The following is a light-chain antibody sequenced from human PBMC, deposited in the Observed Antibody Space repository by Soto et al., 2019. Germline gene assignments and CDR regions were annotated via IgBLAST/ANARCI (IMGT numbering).Light chain of an antibody. J-gene: IGKJ1*01. CDR3: QQYGSSRWT. CDR2: GAS. CDR1: QSISSNY. V-gene: IGKV3-20*01. Sequence: EIVLTQSPATLSLSPGERATVSCRASQSISSNYLAWYQQKPGQSPRLLIYGASSRATGIPDRFSGRGSGTDFTLTISRLEPEDFAVYYCQQYGSSRWTFGQGTKVHIK.